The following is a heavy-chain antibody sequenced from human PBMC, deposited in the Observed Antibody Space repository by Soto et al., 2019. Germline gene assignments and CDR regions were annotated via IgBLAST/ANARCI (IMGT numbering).Heavy chain of an antibody. J-gene: IGHJ6*02. CDR1: GFTFSSYA. CDR2: ISYDGSNK. CDR3: ARDLSGYSGYDNPYYYYGMDV. Sequence: GGALRLSCAASGFTFSSYAMHWVRQAPGKGLEWVAVISYDGSNKYYADSVKGRFTISRDNSKNTLYLQMNSLRAEDTAVYYCARDLSGYSGYDNPYYYYGMDVWGQGTTVTVSS. D-gene: IGHD5-12*01. V-gene: IGHV3-30-3*01.